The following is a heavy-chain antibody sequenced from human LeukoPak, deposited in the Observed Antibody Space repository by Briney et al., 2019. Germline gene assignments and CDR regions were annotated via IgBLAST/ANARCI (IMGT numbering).Heavy chain of an antibody. V-gene: IGHV3-23*01. Sequence: GGSLRLYCPASGFTFSSYAMSWVRQAPGKGLEWVSAISGSGGSTYYADSVKGRFTISRDNSKNTLYLQMSSLRAEDTAVYYCAKMEAWTTVTGSGVDYWGRGTLVTVSS. J-gene: IGHJ4*02. CDR2: ISGSGGST. D-gene: IGHD4-17*01. CDR3: AKMEAWTTVTGSGVDY. CDR1: GFTFSSYA.